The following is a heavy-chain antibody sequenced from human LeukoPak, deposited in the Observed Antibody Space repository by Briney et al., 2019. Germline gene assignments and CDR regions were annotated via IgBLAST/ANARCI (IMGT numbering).Heavy chain of an antibody. Sequence: RGESLRLSCAASGFTFSSHWMSWVRQAPGKGLEGVANIKQDGSEKYYVDSVKGRFTISRDNAKNSLYLQMNSLRAEDTAVYYCARAWVIVVVPAAKHFNWFDPWGQGTLVTVSS. CDR1: GFTFSSHW. J-gene: IGHJ5*02. V-gene: IGHV3-7*01. CDR2: IKQDGSEK. D-gene: IGHD2-2*01. CDR3: ARAWVIVVVPAAKHFNWFDP.